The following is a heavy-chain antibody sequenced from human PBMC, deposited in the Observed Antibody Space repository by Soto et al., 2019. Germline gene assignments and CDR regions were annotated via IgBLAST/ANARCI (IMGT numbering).Heavy chain of an antibody. D-gene: IGHD2-8*01. CDR2: ITATAT. V-gene: IGHV3-23*01. CDR1: GFNFRQYA. J-gene: IGHJ5*02. CDR3: AKGMVPDQ. Sequence: EVQLLESGGGFVQPGWSLRLSCAASGFNFRQYAMVWVRQAPGKGLEWVSAITATATHYADSVKGRFTITKDSSMTTLYLDINNLRVEDTGVYYCAKGMVPDQWGQGTLITVSS.